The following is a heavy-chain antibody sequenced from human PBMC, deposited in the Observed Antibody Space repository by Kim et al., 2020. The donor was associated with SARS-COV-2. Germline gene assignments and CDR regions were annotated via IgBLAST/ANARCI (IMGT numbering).Heavy chain of an antibody. Sequence: WSKEYALSVKSRMTFNPDTSKNQFSLQLNSVTPEDTAVYYCASGGAYAFDIWGQGTMVTVSS. CDR3: ASGGAYAFDI. V-gene: IGHV6-1*01. J-gene: IGHJ3*02. CDR2: WSK. D-gene: IGHD2-21*01.